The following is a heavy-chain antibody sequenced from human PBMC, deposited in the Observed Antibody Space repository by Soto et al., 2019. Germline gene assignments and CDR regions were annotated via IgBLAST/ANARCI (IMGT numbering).Heavy chain of an antibody. CDR1: GGSISSSSYY. CDR2: IYYSGST. V-gene: IGHV4-39*01. D-gene: IGHD4-17*01. Sequence: PSETLSLTCTVSGGSISSSSYYWGWIRQPPGKGLEWIGSIYYSGSTYYNPSLKSRVTISVDTSKNQFSLKLSSVTAADTAVYYCARPTRYGDYESSFNYWGQGTLVTVS. CDR3: ARPTRYGDYESSFNY. J-gene: IGHJ4*02.